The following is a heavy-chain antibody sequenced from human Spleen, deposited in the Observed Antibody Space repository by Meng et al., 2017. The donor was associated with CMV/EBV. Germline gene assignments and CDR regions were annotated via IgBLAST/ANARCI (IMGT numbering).Heavy chain of an antibody. Sequence: FSNAWMSWVRQAPGKGLEWVGRIKSKTDGGTTDYAAPVKGRFTISRDDSKNTLYLQMNSLKTEDTAVYYCTTDPSARGYSYGYALGDYWGQGTLVPSPQ. CDR1: FSNAW. J-gene: IGHJ4*02. V-gene: IGHV3-15*01. D-gene: IGHD5-18*01. CDR2: IKSKTDGGTT. CDR3: TTDPSARGYSYGYALGDY.